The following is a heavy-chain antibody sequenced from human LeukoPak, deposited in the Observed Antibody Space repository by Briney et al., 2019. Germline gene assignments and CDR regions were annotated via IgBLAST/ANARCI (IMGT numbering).Heavy chain of an antibody. J-gene: IGHJ4*02. V-gene: IGHV3-7*01. CDR2: INEGGSAD. CDR3: AKRRVAAAGYFDY. Sequence: GGSLRLSCAASGFTFSSLWMSWVRQAPGKGLEWVANINEGGSADYYADSVRGRFTISRDNAKNSLHLQMNNLRAEDTAVYYYAKRRVAAAGYFDYWGQGTLVTVSS. D-gene: IGHD6-13*01. CDR1: GFTFSSLW.